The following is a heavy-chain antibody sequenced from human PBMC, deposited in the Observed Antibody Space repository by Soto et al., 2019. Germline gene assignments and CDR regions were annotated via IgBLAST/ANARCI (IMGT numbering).Heavy chain of an antibody. V-gene: IGHV4-34*01. CDR1: GVSFSGYY. CDR3: ARGGAQRYCSGGSCYSYLRWFDP. Sequence: PSETLSLTCAVYGVSFSGYYWSWIRQPPGKGLEWIGEINHSGSTNYNPSLKSRVTISVDTSKNQFSLKLSSVTAADTAVYYCARGGAQRYCSGGSCYSYLRWFDPWGQGTLVTVSS. CDR2: INHSGST. J-gene: IGHJ5*02. D-gene: IGHD2-15*01.